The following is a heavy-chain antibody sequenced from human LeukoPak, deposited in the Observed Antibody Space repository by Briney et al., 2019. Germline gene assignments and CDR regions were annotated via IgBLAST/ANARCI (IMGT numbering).Heavy chain of an antibody. CDR2: ISGDGGNT. D-gene: IGHD1-26*01. CDR3: AKVRYRGSYFEY. Sequence: GGSLRLSCAASGFTFDNYAMHWVRQAPGKGLEWVSLISGDGGNTYYADSVEGRFTISRDNGKNSLYLQMNSLRAEDTALYYCAKVRYRGSYFEYWGQGTLVTVSS. CDR1: GFTFDNYA. V-gene: IGHV3-43*02. J-gene: IGHJ4*02.